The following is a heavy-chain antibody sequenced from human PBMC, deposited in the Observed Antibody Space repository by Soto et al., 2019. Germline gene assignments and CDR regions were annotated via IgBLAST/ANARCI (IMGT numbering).Heavy chain of an antibody. Sequence: GGSLRLSCAASGFSFSSYCMHWVRQAPGKGLEWVAVISYDGSNKYYADSVKGRFTISRGNSKNTLYLQMNSLRAEDTAVYYCAKDNRPELRFASAPWFDPWGQGTLVTVSS. CDR2: ISYDGSNK. CDR1: GFSFSSYC. CDR3: AKDNRPELRFASAPWFDP. J-gene: IGHJ5*02. V-gene: IGHV3-30*18. D-gene: IGHD3-10*01.